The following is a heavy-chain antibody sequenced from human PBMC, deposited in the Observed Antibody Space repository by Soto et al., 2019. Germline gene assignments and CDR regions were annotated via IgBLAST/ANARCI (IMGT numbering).Heavy chain of an antibody. CDR3: ARGGNSGYNWGRWFDP. V-gene: IGHV1-46*01. D-gene: IGHD5-12*01. J-gene: IGHJ5*02. Sequence: QVQLVQSGAGVKKPGASVKVSCEASGYTFISYYIHWVRQAPGQGLGWMGIINPSAGTTAYAQKFQGRVTMNRDTSTNTVYMELSSLRSEDTALYYCARGGNSGYNWGRWFDPWGQGTLVTVSS. CDR1: GYTFISYY. CDR2: INPSAGTT.